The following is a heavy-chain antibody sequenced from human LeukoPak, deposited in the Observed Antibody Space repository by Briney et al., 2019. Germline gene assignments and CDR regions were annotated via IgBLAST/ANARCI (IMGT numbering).Heavy chain of an antibody. V-gene: IGHV4-30-4*08. J-gene: IGHJ4*02. D-gene: IGHD6-6*01. CDR2: IYYSGST. CDR3: ARDPLYSSSQFDY. Sequence: PSETLSLTCTVSGGSISSGDYYWSWIRQPPGTGLEWIGYIYYSGSTYYNPSLKSRVTISVDTSKNQFSLKLSSVTAADTAVYYCARDPLYSSSQFDYWGQGTLVTVSS. CDR1: GGSISSGDYY.